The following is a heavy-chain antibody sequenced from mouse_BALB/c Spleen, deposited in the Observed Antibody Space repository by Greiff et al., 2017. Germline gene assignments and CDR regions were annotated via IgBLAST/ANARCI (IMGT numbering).Heavy chain of an antibody. V-gene: IGHV5-12-1*01. CDR3: ARRSYYEKFAY. Sequence: EVKLQESGGGLVKPGGSLKLSCAASGFAFSSYDMSWVRQTPEKRLEWVAYISSGGGSTYYPDTVKGRFTISRDNAKNTLYLQMSSLKSEDTAMYYCARRSYYEKFAYWGQGTLVTVSA. CDR2: ISSGGGST. D-gene: IGHD2-4*01. J-gene: IGHJ3*01. CDR1: GFAFSSYD.